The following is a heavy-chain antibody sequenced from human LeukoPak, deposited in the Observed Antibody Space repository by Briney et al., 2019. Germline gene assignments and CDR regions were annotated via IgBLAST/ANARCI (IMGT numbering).Heavy chain of an antibody. CDR3: ARGGIAARRLFYYYYYYYMDV. CDR1: GGSISSYY. D-gene: IGHD6-6*01. CDR2: IYTSGST. J-gene: IGHJ6*03. Sequence: SETLSLTCTVSGGSISSYYWSWIRQPAGKGLEWIGRIYTSGSTNYNPSLKSRVTMSVDTSKNQFSLKLSSVTAADTAVYYCARGGIAARRLFYYYYYYYMDVWGKGTTVTVSS. V-gene: IGHV4-4*07.